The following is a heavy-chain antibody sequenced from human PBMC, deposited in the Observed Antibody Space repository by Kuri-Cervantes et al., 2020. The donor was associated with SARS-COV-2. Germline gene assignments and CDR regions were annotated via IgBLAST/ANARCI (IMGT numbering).Heavy chain of an antibody. Sequence: ASVKVSCKASGYTFTSYYMHWVRQAPGQGLEWMGIINPSGGSTSYAQKFQGRVTMTRDTSTSTVYMELSSLRSEDTAVYYCVRSTAGYSSSWYTDYWGQGTLVTVSS. CDR1: GYTFTSYY. CDR3: VRSTAGYSSSWYTDY. CDR2: INPSGGST. J-gene: IGHJ4*02. D-gene: IGHD6-13*01. V-gene: IGHV1-46*03.